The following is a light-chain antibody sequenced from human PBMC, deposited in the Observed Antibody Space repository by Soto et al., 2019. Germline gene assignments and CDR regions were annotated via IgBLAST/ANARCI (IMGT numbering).Light chain of an antibody. J-gene: IGLJ2*01. CDR2: DTS. Sequence: QAVVTQEPSLTVSPGGTVTLTCGSSTGAVTSGHYPYWFQQKPGQALRTLIYDTSNKHSWTPARFSGSLLGGKAALTLSGAQPEDEAEYYCLLSYSGAQGVFGGGTKVTVL. CDR3: LLSYSGAQGV. CDR1: TGAVTSGHY. V-gene: IGLV7-46*01.